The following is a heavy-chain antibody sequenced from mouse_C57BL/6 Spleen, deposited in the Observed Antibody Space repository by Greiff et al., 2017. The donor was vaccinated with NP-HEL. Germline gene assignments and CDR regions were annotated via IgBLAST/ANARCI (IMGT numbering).Heavy chain of an antibody. Sequence: QVQLQQSGPELVKPGASVKISCKASGYSFTSYYIHWVKQRPGQGLEWIGWIYPGSGNTKYNEKFKGKATLTADTSSSTAYMQLSSLTSEDSAVYYCARRNSNWYFDVWGTGTTVTVSS. V-gene: IGHV1-66*01. J-gene: IGHJ1*03. CDR2: IYPGSGNT. CDR3: ARRNSNWYFDV. CDR1: GYSFTSYY. D-gene: IGHD2-5*01.